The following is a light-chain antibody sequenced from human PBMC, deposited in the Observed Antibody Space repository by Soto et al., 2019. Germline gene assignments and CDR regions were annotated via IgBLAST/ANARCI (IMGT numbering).Light chain of an antibody. Sequence: DIVLTQSPGTLSLSPGERATLSRRASQSVSSNFLAWYQQKPGQAPRLLISGASSRATGIPDRFSGSGSGTDFTLTISRLEPEDFAVYYCQQYGNSPRTFGQGTKVEIK. V-gene: IGKV3-20*01. J-gene: IGKJ1*01. CDR1: QSVSSNF. CDR2: GAS. CDR3: QQYGNSPRT.